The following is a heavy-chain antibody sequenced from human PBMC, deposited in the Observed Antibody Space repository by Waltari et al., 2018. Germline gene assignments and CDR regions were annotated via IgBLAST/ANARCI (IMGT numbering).Heavy chain of an antibody. Sequence: QVQLVQSGAEVKKPGSSVKVSCKASGGTFSSYAISWVGQAPGHGLEWMGGIIPYFGTTEYAQKFEGRVTITTNEATSTACMELSSLTSDDTAVYYCARGSVKADWFCDRWGRGSLGTVSS. CDR1: GGTFSSYA. J-gene: IGHJ2*01. V-gene: IGHV1-69*05. CDR2: IIPYFGTT. D-gene: IGHD3-22*01. CDR3: ARGSVKADWFCDR.